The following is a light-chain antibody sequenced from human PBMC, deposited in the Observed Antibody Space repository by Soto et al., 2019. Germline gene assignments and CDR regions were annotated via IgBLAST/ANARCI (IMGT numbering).Light chain of an antibody. CDR2: KAS. J-gene: IGKJ1*01. CDR1: QSISSW. Sequence: DIQMTQSPSTLSASVGDRVTITCRASQSISSWLAWYQQKPGKAPKLLIYKASSLESGVPSRFSGSGSGTEFTLTISSLQPDDFATYYCQQYNSYSWTYGQGTKGDI. CDR3: QQYNSYSWT. V-gene: IGKV1-5*03.